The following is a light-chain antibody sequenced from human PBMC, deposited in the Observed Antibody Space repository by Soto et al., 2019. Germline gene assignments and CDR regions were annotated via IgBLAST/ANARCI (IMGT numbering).Light chain of an antibody. CDR1: QTISNW. V-gene: IGKV1-5*01. CDR3: QPYYSYWT. Sequence: DIQMTQSPSTLSASVGDRVTITCRASQTISNWLAWYQQKPGKAPKLLIYDASSLEGVVPSRFSGRGSGTEFTLTLSCLQPDDFATYYCQPYYSYWTFGQGTKVETK. CDR2: DAS. J-gene: IGKJ1*01.